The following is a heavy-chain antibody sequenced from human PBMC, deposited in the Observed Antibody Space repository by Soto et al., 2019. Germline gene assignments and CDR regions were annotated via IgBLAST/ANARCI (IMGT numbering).Heavy chain of an antibody. CDR1: GFTFSDYY. D-gene: IGHD5-12*01. Sequence: SLRLSCAASGFTFSDYYMSWIRQAPGKGLEWVSYISSSGSTIYYADSVRGRFTISRDNAKNSLYLQMNSLRAEDTAVYYCARDGSGYDPYNWFDPWGQGTLVTVSS. CDR2: ISSSGSTI. J-gene: IGHJ5*02. V-gene: IGHV3-11*01. CDR3: ARDGSGYDPYNWFDP.